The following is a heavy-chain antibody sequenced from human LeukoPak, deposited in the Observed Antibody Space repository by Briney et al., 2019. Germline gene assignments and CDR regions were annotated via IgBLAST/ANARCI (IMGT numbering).Heavy chain of an antibody. CDR2: NRSSGSLI. Sequence: GGSLRLSCAASGFTFSGYNMNWVRQAPGKGLEWVAFNRSSGSLIYYAESVKGRFTISRDNSRNSLYLQMNSLRVEDTAVYYCARNFYETTGFYYDAFDIWGQGTAVTVSS. CDR1: GFTFSGYN. CDR3: ARNFYETTGFYYDAFDI. D-gene: IGHD3-22*01. V-gene: IGHV3-48*04. J-gene: IGHJ3*02.